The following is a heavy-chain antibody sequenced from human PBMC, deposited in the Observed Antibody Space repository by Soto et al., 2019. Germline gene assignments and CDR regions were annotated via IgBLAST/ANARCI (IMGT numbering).Heavy chain of an antibody. V-gene: IGHV3-74*01. Sequence: EVQLVESGGGLFQPGGSLRLSCAASGFTLSSYWMHWVRQVPGKGLMWVSRITREGIRANYADAVKGRFTIYRDNAKNTLYLQMNSLRAEDTAVYYCARDRRNYDRYYFDYWGQGTLVTVSS. J-gene: IGHJ4*02. CDR1: GFTLSSYW. D-gene: IGHD1-7*01. CDR3: ARDRRNYDRYYFDY. CDR2: ITREGIRA.